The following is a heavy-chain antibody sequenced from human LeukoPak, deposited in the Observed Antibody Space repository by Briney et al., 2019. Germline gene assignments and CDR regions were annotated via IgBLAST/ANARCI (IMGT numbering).Heavy chain of an antibody. D-gene: IGHD3-3*01. CDR1: GGTFSSYA. J-gene: IGHJ4*02. Sequence: SVKVSCKASGGTFSSYAISWVRQAPGRGLEWMGRIISIFGTANYAQKFQGRVTITTDESTSTAYMELRSLRSDDTAVYYCATAYYDFWSGYYSMDYWGQGTLVTVSS. CDR2: IISIFGTA. CDR3: ATAYYDFWSGYYSMDY. V-gene: IGHV1-69*05.